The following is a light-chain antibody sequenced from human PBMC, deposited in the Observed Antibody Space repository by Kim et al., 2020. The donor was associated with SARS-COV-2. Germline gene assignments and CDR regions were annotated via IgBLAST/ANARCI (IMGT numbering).Light chain of an antibody. V-gene: IGKV3-20*01. Sequence: SLSPGERATLSCRASQSVSSSYLAWYQQKPGQAPRLLIYGASSRATGIPDRFSGSESGTDFTLTISRLEPEDFAVYYCQQYGSWRTFGQGTKLEI. CDR2: GAS. J-gene: IGKJ2*01. CDR1: QSVSSSY. CDR3: QQYGSWRT.